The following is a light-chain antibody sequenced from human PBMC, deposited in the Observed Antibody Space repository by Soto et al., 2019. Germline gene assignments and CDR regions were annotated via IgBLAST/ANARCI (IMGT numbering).Light chain of an antibody. CDR1: QSFSSNF. CDR3: QQYGTSPYT. CDR2: GAS. Sequence: EIVLTQSPGTLSLSPGERATLSCRASQSFSSNFLAWYQQKPGQAPRLLIYGASCSATGIPDRFSGSGSGTDFTLIISRLEPEDCAVYYCQQYGTSPYTFGQGTKLEIK. V-gene: IGKV3-20*01. J-gene: IGKJ2*01.